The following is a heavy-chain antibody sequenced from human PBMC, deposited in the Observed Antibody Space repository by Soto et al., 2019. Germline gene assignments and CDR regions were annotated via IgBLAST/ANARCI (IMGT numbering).Heavy chain of an antibody. J-gene: IGHJ6*02. CDR3: ARAVLSSSRPSYYQYGMDV. D-gene: IGHD6-19*01. CDR2: IIPLFGTT. V-gene: IGHV1-69*06. Sequence: SVKVSCKASGDTFSSNSINWVRQAPGQGLEWMGSIIPLFGTTDYAQNFQGRVTISADKFTNTTYMELSSLRSEDTAVYFCARAVLSSSRPSYYQYGMDVWGQGTTVTVSS. CDR1: GDTFSSNS.